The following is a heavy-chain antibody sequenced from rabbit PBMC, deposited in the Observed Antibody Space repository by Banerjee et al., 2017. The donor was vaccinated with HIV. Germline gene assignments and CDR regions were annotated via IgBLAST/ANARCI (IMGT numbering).Heavy chain of an antibody. CDR1: GFSFSSNW. D-gene: IGHD8-1*01. CDR3: ARNTGSSFSSYCMDL. Sequence: LEESGGGLVKPGGTLTLTCTGSGFSFSSNWICWVRQAPGKGLEWIACIDTNDGDTGYANWPKGRFTSSKTASTTVTLQMTSLTAADTATYFCARNTGSSFSSYCMDLWGPGTLVTVS. J-gene: IGHJ6*01. V-gene: IGHV1S45*01. CDR2: IDTNDGDT.